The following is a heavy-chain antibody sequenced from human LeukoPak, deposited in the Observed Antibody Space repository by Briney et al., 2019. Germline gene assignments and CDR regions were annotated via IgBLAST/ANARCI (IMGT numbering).Heavy chain of an antibody. J-gene: IGHJ4*02. CDR3: ARGMSTYYDFWSGYVADY. CDR1: GFTFSSYG. Sequence: GGSLRLSCAASGFTFSSYGMRGVRQAPGKGLEWVAVIWYDGSNKYYADSVKGRFTISRDNSKNTLYLQMNSLRAEDTAVYYCARGMSTYYDFWSGYVADYWGQGTLVTVSS. V-gene: IGHV3-33*01. D-gene: IGHD3-3*01. CDR2: IWYDGSNK.